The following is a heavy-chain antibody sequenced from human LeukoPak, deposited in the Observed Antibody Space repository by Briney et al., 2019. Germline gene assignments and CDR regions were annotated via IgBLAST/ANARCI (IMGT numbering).Heavy chain of an antibody. Sequence: SETLSLTCAVYGGSFSGYYWSWIRQPPGKGLEWIGEINHSGSTNYNPSLKSRVTISVDTSKNQFSLKLSSVTAADTAVYYCARHRRRLVVVVAATRGYFDYWGQGTLVTVSS. J-gene: IGHJ4*02. CDR1: GGSFSGYY. CDR2: INHSGST. CDR3: ARHRRRLVVVVAATRGYFDY. D-gene: IGHD2-15*01. V-gene: IGHV4-34*01.